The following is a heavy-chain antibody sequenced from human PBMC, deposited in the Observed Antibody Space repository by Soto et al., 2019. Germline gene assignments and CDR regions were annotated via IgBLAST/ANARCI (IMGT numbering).Heavy chain of an antibody. CDR1: GGTFSSYA. CDR2: IIPIFGTA. D-gene: IGHD4-4*01. CDR3: ARGVEMATVGTGGFDY. J-gene: IGHJ4*02. Sequence: SVKVSCKASGGTFSSYAISWVRQAPGQGLEWMGGIIPIFGTANYAQKFQGRVTITADESTSTAYMELSSLRSEDTAVYYCARGVEMATVGTGGFDYWGQGTLVTVSS. V-gene: IGHV1-69*13.